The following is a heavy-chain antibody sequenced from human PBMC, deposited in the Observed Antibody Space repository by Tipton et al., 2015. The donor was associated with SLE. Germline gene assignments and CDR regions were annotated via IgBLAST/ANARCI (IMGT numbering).Heavy chain of an antibody. J-gene: IGHJ4*02. CDR2: VSYDGSFT. V-gene: IGHV3-30*14. CDR3: ARGGDDASGGAESH. Sequence: SLRLSCAASGFTFSSYSMHWVRQAPGKGLEWVAVVSYDGSFTYYADSVKDRFTVSRDNPKNTLYLQMKGLRPEDTAVYYCARGGDDASGGAESHWGQGTLVTVSS. D-gene: IGHD5-12*01. CDR1: GFTFSSYS.